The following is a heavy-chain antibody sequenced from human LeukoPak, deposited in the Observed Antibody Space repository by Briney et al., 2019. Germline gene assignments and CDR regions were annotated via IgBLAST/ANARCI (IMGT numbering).Heavy chain of an antibody. CDR1: GFTFSSHG. D-gene: IGHD2-2*01. Sequence: GGSLRLSCAASGFTFSSHGMHWVRQAPGKGLEWVATMTFDGSNKYYADSVKGRFTISRDNSQNTLYLQMNSLRAEDTAPYYCARGSDCGSTSCYGLFDYWGQGTLVTVSS. CDR2: MTFDGSNK. CDR3: ARGSDCGSTSCYGLFDY. J-gene: IGHJ4*02. V-gene: IGHV3-33*01.